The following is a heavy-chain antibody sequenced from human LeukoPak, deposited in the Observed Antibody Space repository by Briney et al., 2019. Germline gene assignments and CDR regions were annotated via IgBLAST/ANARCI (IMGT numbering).Heavy chain of an antibody. CDR2: INHSGST. CDR1: GGSFSGYY. J-gene: IGHJ4*02. D-gene: IGHD6-19*01. CDR3: ARDRVAGHDY. V-gene: IGHV4-34*01. Sequence: SETLSLTRAVYGGSFSGYYWSWIRQPPGKGLEWIGEINHSGSTNYNPSLKSRVTISVDTSKNQFSLKLSSVTAADTAVYYCARDRVAGHDYWGQGTLVTVSS.